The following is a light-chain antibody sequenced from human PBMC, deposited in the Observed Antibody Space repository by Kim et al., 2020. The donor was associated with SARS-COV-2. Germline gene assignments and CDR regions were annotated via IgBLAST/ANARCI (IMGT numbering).Light chain of an antibody. CDR1: QTINTY. CDR2: AAS. V-gene: IGKV1-39*01. Sequence: DIQMTQSPSSLSASVGDRVTIPCRASQTINTYLNWYQQQPGKAPKLLIYAASRLQSGVPSRFSASGSGTEFTLTISSLQPEDFATYYCQQSHSMPWTFGQGTKVDIK. J-gene: IGKJ1*01. CDR3: QQSHSMPWT.